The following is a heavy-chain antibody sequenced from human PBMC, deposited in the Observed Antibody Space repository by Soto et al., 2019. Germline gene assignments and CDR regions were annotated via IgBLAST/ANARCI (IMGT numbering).Heavy chain of an antibody. CDR2: IYYSGST. Sequence: QLQLQESGPGLVKPSETLSLTCTVSGGSISSSSYYWGWIRQPPGKELEWIGSIYYSGSTYYNPSLKSRVTISVDTSKNQFSLKLSSVTAADTAVYYCARHGGRSSGDYAYYFDYWGQGTLVTVSS. V-gene: IGHV4-39*01. CDR3: ARHGGRSSGDYAYYFDY. D-gene: IGHD4-17*01. J-gene: IGHJ4*02. CDR1: GGSISSSSYY.